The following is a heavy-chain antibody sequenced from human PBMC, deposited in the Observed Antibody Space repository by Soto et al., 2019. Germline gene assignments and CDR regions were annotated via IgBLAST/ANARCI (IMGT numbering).Heavy chain of an antibody. V-gene: IGHV1-8*01. D-gene: IGHD2-2*01. CDR2: MNTESGNT. CDR1: GYTFSSYD. CDR3: ARFVRHQLPTVDF. J-gene: IGHJ4*02. Sequence: QVQLVQSGAEVKKPGASVRVSCKASGYTFSSYDINWVRQATGQGLEWMGWMNTESGNTGYAQNFQGRVTLTTNTAINAAYMDLSSLKSEDTAVYYCARFVRHQLPTVDFWGQGTLLTVSS.